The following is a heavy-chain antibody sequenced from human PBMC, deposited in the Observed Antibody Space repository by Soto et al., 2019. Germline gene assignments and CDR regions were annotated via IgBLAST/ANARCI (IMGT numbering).Heavy chain of an antibody. CDR3: ARHTDCGSGSSCLGSDNMDTDAFDI. CDR1: GGSISSAIHY. D-gene: IGHD3-10*01. V-gene: IGHV4-39*01. Sequence: SETLYLTCTVPGGSISSAIHYWGWIRQPPGEGLEWIGTIYYSGNIYNNPSLRSRVTISMDTSKNQFSLRLTSVTAADTAVYYCARHTDCGSGSSCLGSDNMDTDAFDIWGQGTMVT. CDR2: IYYSGNI. J-gene: IGHJ3*02.